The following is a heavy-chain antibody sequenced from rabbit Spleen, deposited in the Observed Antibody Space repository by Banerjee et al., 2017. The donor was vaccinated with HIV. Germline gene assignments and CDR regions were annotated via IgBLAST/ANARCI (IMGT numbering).Heavy chain of an antibody. CDR2: IEPIFGNT. V-gene: IGHV1S47*01. Sequence: QEQLTETGGGLVQPGGSLTLSCKASGIDFSSYGVSWVRQAPGKGLEWIGYIEPIFGNTYYANWVNGRFTISSHNAQNTLHLQLNSLTAADTATYFCVRGASSSGYYSLWGQGTLVTVS. D-gene: IGHD1-1*01. J-gene: IGHJ3*01. CDR3: VRGASSSGYYSL. CDR1: GIDFSSYG.